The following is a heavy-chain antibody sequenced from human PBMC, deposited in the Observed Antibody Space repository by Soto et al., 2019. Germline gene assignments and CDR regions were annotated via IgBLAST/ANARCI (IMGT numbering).Heavy chain of an antibody. Sequence: SVKVSCKASGGTFSSYAISWVRQAPGQGLEWMGGIIPIFGTANYAQKYQGRVTITADESTSTAYMELSSLRSEDTAVYYCAREWVVPAAMGGGSYGMDVWGQGTTVTVSS. CDR2: IIPIFGTA. CDR3: AREWVVPAAMGGGSYGMDV. V-gene: IGHV1-69*13. D-gene: IGHD2-2*01. J-gene: IGHJ6*02. CDR1: GGTFSSYA.